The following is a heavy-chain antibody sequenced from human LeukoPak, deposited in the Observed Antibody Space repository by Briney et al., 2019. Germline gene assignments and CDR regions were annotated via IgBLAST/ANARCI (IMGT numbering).Heavy chain of an antibody. CDR1: GYTFTSYG. CDR2: ISAYNGNT. CDR3: AREGSSSFYYYYYYMDV. Sequence: ASVKVSCKASGYTFTSYGISWVRQAPGQGLEWVGWISAYNGNTNYAQKLQGRVTMTTDTSTSTAYMELRSLRSDDTAVYYCAREGSSSFYYYYYYMDVWGKGTTVTVSS. J-gene: IGHJ6*03. D-gene: IGHD6-13*01. V-gene: IGHV1-18*01.